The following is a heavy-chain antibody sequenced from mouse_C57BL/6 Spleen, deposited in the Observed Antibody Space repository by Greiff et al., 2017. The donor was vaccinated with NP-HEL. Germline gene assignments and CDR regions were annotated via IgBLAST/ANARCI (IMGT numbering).Heavy chain of an antibody. Sequence: QVQLQQPGAELVKPGASVKLSCKASGYTFTSYWMHWVKQRPGRGLEWIGRIDPNSGGTKYNEKFKSKATLTVDKPSSTAYMQLSSLTSEDSAVYYCASSPITTVVATGFDYWGQGTTLTVSS. CDR1: GYTFTSYW. V-gene: IGHV1-72*01. J-gene: IGHJ2*01. CDR2: IDPNSGGT. CDR3: ASSPITTVVATGFDY. D-gene: IGHD1-1*01.